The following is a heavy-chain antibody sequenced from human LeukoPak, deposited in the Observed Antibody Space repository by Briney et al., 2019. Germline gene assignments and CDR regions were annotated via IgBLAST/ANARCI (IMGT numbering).Heavy chain of an antibody. CDR2: ISSSSSYI. CDR3: AREDDYDHWFDP. D-gene: IGHD3-22*01. V-gene: IGHV3-21*01. J-gene: IGHJ5*02. CDR1: GFTFSSYS. Sequence: GGSLRLSCAASGFTFSSYSMNWVRQAPGKGLEWVSSISSSSSYIYYADSVKGRFTISRDNAKSSLYLQMNSQRAEDTAVYYCAREDDYDHWFDPWGQGTLVTVSS.